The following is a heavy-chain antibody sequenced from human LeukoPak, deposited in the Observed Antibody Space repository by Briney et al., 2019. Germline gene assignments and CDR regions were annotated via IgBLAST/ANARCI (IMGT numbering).Heavy chain of an antibody. Sequence: ASVKVSCKASGYTFTNYYMYWVRQAPGQGLEWMGIINASGGSTSYAEKFQGRVTMTRDTSTSTVYMELRSLRSEDTAVYYCARGYYYESSGAYPGGDYWGQGTLVTVSS. CDR1: GYTFTNYY. J-gene: IGHJ4*02. CDR2: INASGGST. CDR3: ARGYYYESSGAYPGGDY. D-gene: IGHD3-22*01. V-gene: IGHV1-46*01.